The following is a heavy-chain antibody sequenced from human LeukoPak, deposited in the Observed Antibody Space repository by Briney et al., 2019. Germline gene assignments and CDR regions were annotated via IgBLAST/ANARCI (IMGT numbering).Heavy chain of an antibody. Sequence: SETLSLTCTVSGDSISSGTYYWSWIRQPAGQGLEWIGRIYTTGSTNYNPSLKSRVTISVDTSKNQFSLKLSSVTAADTAVYYCARRAGYCSSTSCYNWFDPWGQGTLVTVSS. V-gene: IGHV4-61*02. CDR2: IYTTGST. D-gene: IGHD2-2*01. CDR3: ARRAGYCSSTSCYNWFDP. J-gene: IGHJ5*02. CDR1: GDSISSGTYY.